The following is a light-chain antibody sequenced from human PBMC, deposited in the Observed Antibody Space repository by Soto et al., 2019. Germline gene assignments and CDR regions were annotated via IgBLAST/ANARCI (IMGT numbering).Light chain of an antibody. CDR2: GNS. CDR1: SSNIGAGYD. Sequence: QAVVTQPPSVSGAPGQRVTISCTGSSSNIGAGYDVHWYQQVPGTAPKLLIHGNSNRPSGVPDRFSGSKSGTSASLAITGLQAEDEADYYCQSYDSSLSGWVFGGGTKLTLL. CDR3: QSYDSSLSGWV. J-gene: IGLJ3*02. V-gene: IGLV1-40*01.